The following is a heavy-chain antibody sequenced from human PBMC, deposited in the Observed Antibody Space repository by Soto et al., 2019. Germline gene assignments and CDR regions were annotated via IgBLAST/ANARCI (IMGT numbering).Heavy chain of an antibody. CDR3: ASITDFWGTRSNDY. CDR1: GGSISSSSYY. D-gene: IGHD3-3*01. Sequence: PSETLSLTCTVSGGSISSSSYYWGWIRQPPGKGLEWIGSIYYSGSTYYNPSLKSRVTISVDTSKNQFSLKLSSVTAADTAVYYCASITDFWGTRSNDYWGQGTLVTVSS. J-gene: IGHJ4*02. CDR2: IYYSGST. V-gene: IGHV4-39*01.